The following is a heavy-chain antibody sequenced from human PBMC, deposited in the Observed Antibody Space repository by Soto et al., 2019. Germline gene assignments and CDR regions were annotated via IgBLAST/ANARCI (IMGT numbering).Heavy chain of an antibody. CDR2: IYYTGST. V-gene: IGHV4-39*01. Sequence: PSETLSLTCTVSVGSITSSSYYWGWIRQPPGKGLEWIGNIYYTGSTYYNPSLKSRVTISVDTSKNQFSLKLSSVTAADTAAYYCMLGSGWKDFDYWGQGTLVTVSS. CDR1: VGSITSSSYY. CDR3: MLGSGWKDFDY. J-gene: IGHJ4*02. D-gene: IGHD3-22*01.